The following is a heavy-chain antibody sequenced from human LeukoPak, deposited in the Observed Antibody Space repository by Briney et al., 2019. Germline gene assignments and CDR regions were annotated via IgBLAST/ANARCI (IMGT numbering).Heavy chain of an antibody. CDR2: ISTSNGNT. D-gene: IGHD6-13*01. CDR3: AREEGAPIAAANI. V-gene: IGHV1-18*04. J-gene: IGHJ3*02. CDR1: GYSFTGYY. Sequence: ASMKVSCKASGYSFTGYYMHWVRQAPGQGLEWMGWISTSNGNTNYAQKLQGRVTMTTDTSTSTAYMELRSLRSDDTAVYYCAREEGAPIAAANIWGLGTMVTVSS.